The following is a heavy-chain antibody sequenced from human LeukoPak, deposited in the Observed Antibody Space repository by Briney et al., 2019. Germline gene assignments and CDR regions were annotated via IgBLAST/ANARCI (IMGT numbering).Heavy chain of an antibody. D-gene: IGHD6-6*01. CDR2: TYYRSKWYN. CDR1: GDSVSSNSAA. V-gene: IGHV6-1*01. Sequence: SQTLSLTCVLSGDSVSSNSAAWNWIRQSPSRGLEWLGRTYYRSKWYNQYAISVKSRIIINPDTSKNQFSLQLNSVTPEDTAVYYCARDRSTAARDENYFDYWGRGIVVTVSS. CDR3: ARDRSTAARDENYFDY. J-gene: IGHJ4*02.